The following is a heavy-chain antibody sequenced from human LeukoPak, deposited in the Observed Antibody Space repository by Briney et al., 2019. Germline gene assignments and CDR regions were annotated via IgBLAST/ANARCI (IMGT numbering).Heavy chain of an antibody. CDR2: INPSGGST. V-gene: IGHV1-46*01. CDR1: GYTFTSYA. D-gene: IGHD6-19*01. Sequence: ASVKVSCKASGYTFTSYAVNWVRQAPGQGLEWMGIINPSGGSTSYAQKFQGRVTMTRDTSTSTVYMELSSLRSEDTAVYYCRCIAVAGTTSGFDYWGQGTLVTASS. CDR3: RCIAVAGTTSGFDY. J-gene: IGHJ4*02.